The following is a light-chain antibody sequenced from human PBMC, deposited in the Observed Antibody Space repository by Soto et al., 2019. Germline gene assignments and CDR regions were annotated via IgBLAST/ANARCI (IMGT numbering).Light chain of an antibody. J-gene: IGKJ2*01. CDR3: HQYGSAPYT. Sequence: EIVLTQSPGILSLSPGERATLSCRASQSVSSNYLAWYQQKPGQAPRLLIYGASSRATGIPDRFSGSGSGTDFTLTISRLEPEDFAVYYCHQYGSAPYTFGQGTKLEIK. CDR1: QSVSSNY. V-gene: IGKV3-20*01. CDR2: GAS.